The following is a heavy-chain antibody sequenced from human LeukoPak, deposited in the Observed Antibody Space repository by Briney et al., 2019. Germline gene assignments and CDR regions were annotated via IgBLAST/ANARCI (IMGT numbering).Heavy chain of an antibody. V-gene: IGHV5-51*01. CDR3: ARLAGSGSYYNDAFDI. CDR2: IYPGDSDT. Sequence: GESLKISCKGSGYSFTSYWIGWVRQMPGKGLEWMGIIYPGDSDTRYSPSFQGQVTISADKSISTAYPQWSSLKASDTAMYYCARLAGSGSYYNDAFDIWGQGTMVTVSS. D-gene: IGHD3-10*01. CDR1: GYSFTSYW. J-gene: IGHJ3*02.